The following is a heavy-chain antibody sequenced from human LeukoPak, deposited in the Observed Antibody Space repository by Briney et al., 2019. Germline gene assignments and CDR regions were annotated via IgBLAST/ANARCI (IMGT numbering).Heavy chain of an antibody. J-gene: IGHJ4*02. D-gene: IGHD3-10*01. CDR2: LSGSGGGA. CDR3: AKRGVVIRVILVGFHKEAYYFDS. CDR1: GITLSNYG. V-gene: IGHV3-23*01. Sequence: GGSLRLSCAVSGITLSNYGMSWVRQAPGKGLEWVAGLSGSGGGANYADSVKGRFTISRDNAKNTLYLQMNSLRAEDTAVYFCAKRGVVIRVILVGFHKEAYYFDSWGQGALVTVSS.